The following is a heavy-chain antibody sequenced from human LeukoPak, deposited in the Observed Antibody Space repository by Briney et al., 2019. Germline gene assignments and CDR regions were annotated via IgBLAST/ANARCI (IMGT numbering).Heavy chain of an antibody. CDR2: IYYSGST. Sequence: PSETLSLTCTVSGGSISSSSYYWGWIRQPPGKGLEWIGSIYYSGSTCYNPSLKSRVTISVDTSKNQFSLKLSSVTAADTAVYYCASPYYYDSSGYLNWGQGTLVTVSS. CDR3: ASPYYYDSSGYLN. V-gene: IGHV4-39*01. J-gene: IGHJ4*02. D-gene: IGHD3-22*01. CDR1: GGSISSSSYY.